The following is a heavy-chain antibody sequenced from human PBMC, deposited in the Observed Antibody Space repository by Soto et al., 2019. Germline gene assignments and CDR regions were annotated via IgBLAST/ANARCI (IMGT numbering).Heavy chain of an antibody. CDR1: GYTFTSYD. CDR3: ARSQPYYDFWSGYYIDV. V-gene: IGHV1-8*01. D-gene: IGHD3-3*01. Sequence: QVQLVQSGAEVKKPGASVKVSCKASGYTFTSYDINWVRQATGQGLEWMGWMNPNSGNTGYAQKFQGRVTMTRNTSISTAYMELSSLRSEDTAVYYCARSQPYYDFWSGYYIDVWGKGTTVTVSS. CDR2: MNPNSGNT. J-gene: IGHJ6*04.